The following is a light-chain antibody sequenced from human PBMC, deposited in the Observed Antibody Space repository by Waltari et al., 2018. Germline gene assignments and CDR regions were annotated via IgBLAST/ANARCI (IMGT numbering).Light chain of an antibody. CDR3: QQYHDLPT. V-gene: IGKV1-33*01. J-gene: IGKJ5*01. CDR1: EDITNY. Sequence: DIQMTQSPSSLSPSVGDRVTITCQATEDITNYLNWYQQKPGKAPKLLIYEASNLETGVPSRFSGSGSGTDFTFAISSLQPEDVATYYSQQYHDLPTCCQGTRLEIK. CDR2: EAS.